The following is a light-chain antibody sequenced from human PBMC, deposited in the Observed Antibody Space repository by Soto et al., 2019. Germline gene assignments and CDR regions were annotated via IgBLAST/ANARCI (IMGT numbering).Light chain of an antibody. Sequence: QSALTQPASVSGSPGQSITISCSGTSSDIGDYNYVSWYQQHPGKAPKLMIYEVSNRPSGISSRFSGSKSGNTASLTISGLQAEDEADYYCSSYAATSTPVVFGGGIKLTVL. CDR3: SSYAATSTPVV. CDR1: SSDIGDYNY. V-gene: IGLV2-14*01. J-gene: IGLJ2*01. CDR2: EVS.